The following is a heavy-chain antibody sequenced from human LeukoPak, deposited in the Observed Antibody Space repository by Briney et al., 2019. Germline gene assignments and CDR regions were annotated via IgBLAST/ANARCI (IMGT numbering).Heavy chain of an antibody. Sequence: SETLSLTCTVPGGSISSSGYSWGWIRQPPGKGLEWIGNINYSGSTHYNPSLKSRVTIFVDTSKNQFSLKVTSVTAADTAVYFCARRVTGDLRRFDYWGQGTLVTVSS. V-gene: IGHV4-39*01. J-gene: IGHJ4*02. D-gene: IGHD7-27*01. CDR3: ARRVTGDLRRFDY. CDR2: INYSGST. CDR1: GGSISSSGYS.